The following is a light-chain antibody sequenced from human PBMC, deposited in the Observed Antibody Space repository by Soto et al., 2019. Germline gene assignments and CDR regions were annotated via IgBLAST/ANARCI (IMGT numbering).Light chain of an antibody. CDR3: QQYNNWPPGT. CDR1: QSISDT. V-gene: IGKV3-15*01. Sequence: VVAQSSATMSVSPGGRATLSCRSSQSISDTLAWYQQKPGQAPRLLIYGASTRATGIPARFSGSGSGTEFTLTISSLQSEDFAVYYCQQYNNWPPGTFGQGAKVDIK. CDR2: GAS. J-gene: IGKJ1*01.